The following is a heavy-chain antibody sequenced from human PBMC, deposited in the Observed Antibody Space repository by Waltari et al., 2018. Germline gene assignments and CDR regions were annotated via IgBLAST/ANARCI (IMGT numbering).Heavy chain of an antibody. CDR2: IIPILGIA. D-gene: IGHD3-10*01. CDR3: ARVLTMVQGVISYFDY. Sequence: QVQLVQSGAEVKKPGSSVKVSCKASGGTFSSYAISWVRQAPGQGLEWMGGIIPILGIANDAQKFQGRVTITADESTSTAYMELSSLISEDTAVYYCARVLTMVQGVISYFDYWGQGTLVTVSS. CDR1: GGTFSSYA. J-gene: IGHJ4*02. V-gene: IGHV1-69*04.